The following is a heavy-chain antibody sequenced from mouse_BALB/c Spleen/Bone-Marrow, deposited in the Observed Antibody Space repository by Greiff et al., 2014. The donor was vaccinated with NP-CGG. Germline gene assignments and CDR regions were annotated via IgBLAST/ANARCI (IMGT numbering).Heavy chain of an antibody. D-gene: IGHD2-14*01. Sequence: VQLQQSGPELAKPGASMKISCKASDYSFTGYTMNWVKQSHGKNLEWIGLINPYNGGTKYNQKLKGKATLTVDKSSNTAYMELLSLTSEDSAVYYCLRIGYEDATDYWGQGTSVTVSS. V-gene: IGHV1-18*01. CDR2: INPYNGGT. CDR1: DYSFTGYT. CDR3: LRIGYEDATDY. J-gene: IGHJ4*01.